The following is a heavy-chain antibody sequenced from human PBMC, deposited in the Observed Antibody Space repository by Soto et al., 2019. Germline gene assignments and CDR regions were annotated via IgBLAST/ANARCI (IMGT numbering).Heavy chain of an antibody. D-gene: IGHD3-9*01. V-gene: IGHV3-21*01. J-gene: IGHJ6*02. CDR2: ISSVSTYI. CDR1: VITVNSYI. CDR3: ARARYYDILPGYYNQVAMEV. Sequence: KLGGALRLXGAAAVITVNSYIINWVRQAPGNGLEWVSSISSVSTYIYYADSVKGRFTSSRDNAKNSLYLQMNSLRAEDTAVYYCARARYYDILPGYYNQVAMEVWRQGTTVTGSS.